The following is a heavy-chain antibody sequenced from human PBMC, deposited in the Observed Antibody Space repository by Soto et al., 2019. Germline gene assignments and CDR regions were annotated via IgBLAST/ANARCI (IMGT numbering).Heavy chain of an antibody. Sequence: GESLKISCKGSGYSFTSYWIGWVRQMPGKGLEWMGIIYPGDSDTRYSPSFQGQVTISADKSISTAYLQWSSLKASDTAMYYCARHALYCISTSCYAHYYYYGMDGWGQGTTVTVSS. CDR1: GYSFTSYW. CDR3: ARHALYCISTSCYAHYYYYGMDG. V-gene: IGHV5-51*01. J-gene: IGHJ6*02. D-gene: IGHD2-2*01. CDR2: IYPGDSDT.